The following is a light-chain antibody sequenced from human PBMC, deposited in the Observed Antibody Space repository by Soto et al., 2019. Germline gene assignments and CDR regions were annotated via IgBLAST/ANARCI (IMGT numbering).Light chain of an antibody. J-gene: IGLJ1*01. Sequence: SALTQPPSASGSPGQSVTISCAGTSSDVGGYNYVSWYQQYPGKVPKLMIYEVSERPSGVPDRFSGSKSGNTAFLTVSGLQAEDEADYYCLSYADTAYVFGTGTKVTV. CDR2: EVS. V-gene: IGLV2-8*01. CDR3: LSYADTAYV. CDR1: SSDVGGYNY.